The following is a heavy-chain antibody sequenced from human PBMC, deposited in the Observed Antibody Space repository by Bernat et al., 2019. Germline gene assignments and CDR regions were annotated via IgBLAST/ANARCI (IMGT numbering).Heavy chain of an antibody. V-gene: IGHV5-10-1*03. Sequence: EVQLVQSGAEVKKPGESLRISCKGSGYSFTSYWISWVRQMPGKGLEWMGRIDPSDSYTNYSPSFQGHGTISADKSISTAYLQWSSLKASDTAMYYCASDDYYGSGSYYHAFDIWGQGTMVTVSS. D-gene: IGHD3-10*01. CDR1: GYSFTSYW. CDR2: IDPSDSYT. CDR3: ASDDYYGSGSYYHAFDI. J-gene: IGHJ3*02.